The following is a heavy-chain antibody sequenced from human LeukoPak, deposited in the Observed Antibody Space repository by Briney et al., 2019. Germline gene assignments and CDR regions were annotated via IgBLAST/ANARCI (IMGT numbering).Heavy chain of an antibody. CDR2: INTNTGNP. CDR3: ARGCSGGSCYSRYYYGMDV. Sequence: ASVKVSCKASGYTFTSYAMNWVRQAPGQGLEWMGWINTNTGNPTYAQGFTGGFVFSLDTSVSTAYLQICSLKAEDTAVYYCARGCSGGSCYSRYYYGMDVWGKGTTVTVSS. CDR1: GYTFTSYA. J-gene: IGHJ6*04. D-gene: IGHD2-15*01. V-gene: IGHV7-4-1*01.